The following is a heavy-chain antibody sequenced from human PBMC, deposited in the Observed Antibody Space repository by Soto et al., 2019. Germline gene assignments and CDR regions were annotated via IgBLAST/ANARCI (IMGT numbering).Heavy chain of an antibody. CDR3: ARVYGWESGYAFDL. CDR2: IYYSGST. CDR1: GGSISSGGYY. V-gene: IGHV4-31*03. Sequence: VQLQESGPGLVKPSQTLSLTCTVSGGSISSGGYYWSWIRQHPGKGLEWIGYIYYSGSTYYNPSLMRRVTISVDRSKNQFSLKLSSVTAAYTDVYYCARVYGWESGYAFDLWGQGTMVTVSS. D-gene: IGHD3-10*01. J-gene: IGHJ3*01.